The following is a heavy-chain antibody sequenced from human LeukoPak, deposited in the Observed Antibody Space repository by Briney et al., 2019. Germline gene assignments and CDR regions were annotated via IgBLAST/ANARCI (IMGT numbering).Heavy chain of an antibody. Sequence: ASVKVSCKVSGYTLTELSMHWVRQAPGKGLEWRGGFDPEDGETIYAQKFQGRVTMTEDTSTDTAYMELSSLRAEDTAVYYCATAYGSGSYIVQYYFDYWGQGTLVTVSS. J-gene: IGHJ4*02. V-gene: IGHV1-24*01. D-gene: IGHD3-10*01. CDR1: GYTLTELS. CDR2: FDPEDGET. CDR3: ATAYGSGSYIVQYYFDY.